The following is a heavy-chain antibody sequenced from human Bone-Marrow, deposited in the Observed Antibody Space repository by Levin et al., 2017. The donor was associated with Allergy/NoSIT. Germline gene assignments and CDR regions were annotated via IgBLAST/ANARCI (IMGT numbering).Heavy chain of an antibody. J-gene: IGHJ5*02. V-gene: IGHV3-15*07. CDR2: IRSNADGGTT. CDR1: DFSYTTSW. D-gene: IGHD6-25*01. CDR3: TTSGHNT. Sequence: PGGSLRLSCKAYDFSYTTSWMKWFRQAPGKGLEWVGRIRSNADGGTTDYAAPVKGRFSISRDDSKNTVYLQMNNLKTEDTGVYYCTTSGHNTWGQGTLVTVSS.